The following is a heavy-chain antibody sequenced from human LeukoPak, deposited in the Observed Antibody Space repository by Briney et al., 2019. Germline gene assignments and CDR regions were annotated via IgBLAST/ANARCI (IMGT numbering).Heavy chain of an antibody. D-gene: IGHD3-22*01. CDR3: AREDYYDSSGYSPYNWFDH. V-gene: IGHV1-69*05. J-gene: IGHJ5*02. CDR2: IIPIFGTA. CDR1: GGTFSSYA. Sequence: ASVKVSCKASGGTFSSYAISWVRQAPGQGLEWMGRIIPIFGTANYAQKFQGRVTITTDESTSTAYMELSSLRSEDTAVYYCAREDYYDSSGYSPYNWFDHWGQGTLVTVSS.